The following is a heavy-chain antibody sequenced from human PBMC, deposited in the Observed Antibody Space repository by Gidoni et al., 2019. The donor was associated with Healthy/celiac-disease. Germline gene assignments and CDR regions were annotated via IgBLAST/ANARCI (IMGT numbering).Heavy chain of an antibody. J-gene: IGHJ4*02. V-gene: IGHV3-48*03. CDR3: ARDLKEQWLASFDY. CDR1: GFTFSSYE. Sequence: EVQLVESGGGLVQPGGSLRLSCAASGFTFSSYEMNWVRQAPGKGLGWVSYISSSGSTIYYADSVKGRFTISRDNAKNSLYLQMNSLRAEDTAVYYCARDLKEQWLASFDYWGQGTLVTVSS. CDR2: ISSSGSTI. D-gene: IGHD6-19*01.